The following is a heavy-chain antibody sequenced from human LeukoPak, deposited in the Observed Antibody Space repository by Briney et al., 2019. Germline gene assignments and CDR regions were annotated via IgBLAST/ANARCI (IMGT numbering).Heavy chain of an antibody. CDR1: GYSISYGYY. Sequence: SETLSLTCTVSGYSISYGYYWGWIRQPPGKGLEWIASIYYSGRTYYNPSLKSRVTISVDTSKNQFSLKLSSVTAADTAVYYCARRDYYDSIDYWGQGTLVTVSS. CDR2: IYYSGRT. J-gene: IGHJ4*02. CDR3: ARRDYYDSIDY. D-gene: IGHD3-22*01. V-gene: IGHV4-38-2*02.